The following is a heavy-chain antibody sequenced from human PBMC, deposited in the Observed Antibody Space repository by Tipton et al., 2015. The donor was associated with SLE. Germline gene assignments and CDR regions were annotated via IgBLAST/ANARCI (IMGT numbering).Heavy chain of an antibody. V-gene: IGHV3-23*01. J-gene: IGHJ4*02. D-gene: IGHD6-19*01. Sequence: SLRLSCAASGFTFSSYAMSWVRQAPGKGLEWVSAISGSGGSTYYADSVKGRFTISRDNSKNTLYLQMNSLRAEDTAVYYCARDGLAVAGLDYWGQGTLVTVSS. CDR1: GFTFSSYA. CDR2: ISGSGGST. CDR3: ARDGLAVAGLDY.